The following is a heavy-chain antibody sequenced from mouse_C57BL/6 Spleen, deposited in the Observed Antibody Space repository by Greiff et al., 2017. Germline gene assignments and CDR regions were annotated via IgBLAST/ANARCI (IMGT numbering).Heavy chain of an antibody. D-gene: IGHD1-1*01. Sequence: QVQLQQSGAELMKPGASVKLSCKATGYTFTGYWIEWVKQRPGHGLEWIGDILPGSGSTNYNEKFKGKATFTADTSSNTAYMQLSSLTTEDSAIYYCAKPGTTVVATWWYFDVWGTGTTVTVSS. CDR3: AKPGTTVVATWWYFDV. CDR2: ILPGSGST. J-gene: IGHJ1*03. CDR1: GYTFTGYW. V-gene: IGHV1-9*01.